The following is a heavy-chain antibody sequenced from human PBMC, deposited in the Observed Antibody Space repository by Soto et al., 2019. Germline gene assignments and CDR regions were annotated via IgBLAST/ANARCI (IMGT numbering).Heavy chain of an antibody. CDR2: ISSSGTNI. Sequence: GGSLRLSCAASGFTFSDYYMSWIRQAPGKGLEWLSYISSSGTNIYYADSVKGRFTISRDNAKNSLYLQMNSLRAEDTAVYYCAKVEGSDILTGYYYYYYYYGMDVWGQGTTVTVSS. CDR3: AKVEGSDILTGYYYYYYYYGMDV. CDR1: GFTFSDYY. J-gene: IGHJ6*02. D-gene: IGHD3-9*01. V-gene: IGHV3-11*01.